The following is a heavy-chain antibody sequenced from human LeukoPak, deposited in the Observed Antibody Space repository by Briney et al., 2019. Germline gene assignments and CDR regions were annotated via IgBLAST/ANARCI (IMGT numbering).Heavy chain of an antibody. J-gene: IGHJ4*02. CDR3: ARDIAVAGYFDY. V-gene: IGHV3-30*04. D-gene: IGHD6-19*01. CDR2: ISYDGSNK. CDR1: GFTFSSYA. Sequence: GGSLRLSCAASGFTFSSYAMHWVRQAPGKGLEWVAVISYDGSNKYYADSVKGRFTISRDNSKNTLYLQMNSLRAEGTAVYYCARDIAVAGYFDYWGQGTLVTVSS.